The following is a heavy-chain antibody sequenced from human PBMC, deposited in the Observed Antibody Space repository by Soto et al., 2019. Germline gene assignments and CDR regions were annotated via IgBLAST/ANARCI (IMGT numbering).Heavy chain of an antibody. CDR1: GFTFSDYY. Sequence: QVQLVESGGGLVKPGGSLRLSCVASGFTFSDYYMSWIRQAPGKGLEWVSYISSSSSYTNYADSVKGRFTISRDNAKNSLYLQMNSLRAEDTAVYYCAREHSSGVFDYWGQGTLVTVSS. J-gene: IGHJ4*02. D-gene: IGHD6-25*01. V-gene: IGHV3-11*06. CDR3: AREHSSGVFDY. CDR2: ISSSSSYT.